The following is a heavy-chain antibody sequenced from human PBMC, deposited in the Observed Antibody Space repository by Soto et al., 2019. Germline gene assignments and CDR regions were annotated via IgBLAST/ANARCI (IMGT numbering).Heavy chain of an antibody. J-gene: IGHJ6*02. Sequence: GGSLRLSCAASGFTFSDYYMSWIRQAPGKGLEWVSYISSSSSYTNYADSVKGRFTISRDNAKNSLYLQMNSLRAEDTAVYYCARDKNSIFGVVMPDYYYGMDVWGQGTTVTV. CDR2: ISSSSSYT. V-gene: IGHV3-11*06. CDR1: GFTFSDYY. CDR3: ARDKNSIFGVVMPDYYYGMDV. D-gene: IGHD3-3*01.